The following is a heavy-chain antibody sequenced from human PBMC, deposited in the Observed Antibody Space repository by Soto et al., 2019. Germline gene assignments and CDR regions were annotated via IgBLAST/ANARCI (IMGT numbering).Heavy chain of an antibody. J-gene: IGHJ6*02. CDR1: GGTFRTSA. D-gene: IGHD3-3*02. CDR3: ARDKDRQQLGGTYYSAMDV. CDR2: IMPVFSTP. V-gene: IGHV1-69*12. Sequence: QVQLVQSGPEVKKPGSSVRVSCKTSGGTFRTSAISWVRQAPGQGLEWMGGIMPVFSTPDYAQKFPGRVTITADESTSTAYMELSSLRSEDTAVYYCARDKDRQQLGGTYYSAMDVWGQGTTVTVSS.